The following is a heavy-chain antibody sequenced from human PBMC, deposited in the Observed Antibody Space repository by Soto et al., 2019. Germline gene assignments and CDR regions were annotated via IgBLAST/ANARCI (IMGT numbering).Heavy chain of an antibody. J-gene: IGHJ6*02. CDR1: GFTFTSSA. CDR3: AADQHGGYSSGWPYYYCYGMDV. D-gene: IGHD6-19*01. Sequence: SVKVSCKASGFTFTSSAVQWVRQARGQRLEWIGWIVVGSGNTNYAQKFQERVTITRDMSTSTAYMELSSLRSEDTAVYYCAADQHGGYSSGWPYYYCYGMDVWGQGTTVTVSS. CDR2: IVVGSGNT. V-gene: IGHV1-58*01.